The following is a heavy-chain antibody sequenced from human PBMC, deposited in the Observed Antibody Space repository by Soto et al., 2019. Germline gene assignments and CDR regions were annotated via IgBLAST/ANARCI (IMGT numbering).Heavy chain of an antibody. V-gene: IGHV2-5*02. D-gene: IGHD2-21*02. CDR2: LYWDEDK. Sequence: QVTLKESGPTLVKPTQTLTLTCTVSGLSLRTTGVGVGCVRQPPGKALEWLALLYWDEDKRYSPSLRSRLTIAKDISENQVVLTMTNMDTVDTATYYCVQSRCGGDCLEIYSSHAYNGLDVWGQGTTVTVSS. CDR1: GLSLRTTGVG. CDR3: VQSRCGGDCLEIYSSHAYNGLDV. J-gene: IGHJ6*02.